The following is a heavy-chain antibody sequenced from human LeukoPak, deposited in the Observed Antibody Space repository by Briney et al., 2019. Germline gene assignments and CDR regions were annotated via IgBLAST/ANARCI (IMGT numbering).Heavy chain of an antibody. CDR2: VSGSGDRT. J-gene: IGHJ4*02. CDR3: AKELWEGSGYVDY. CDR1: GFTFYNHP. D-gene: IGHD3-3*01. V-gene: IGHV3-23*01. Sequence: PGGSLRLSCAASGFTFYNHPMTWVRQAPGKGPEWVSAVSGSGDRTIYADSVKGRFTISRDNSKNTLSLQMNSLRAEDTALYYCAKELWEGSGYVDYWGQGTLVTVSS.